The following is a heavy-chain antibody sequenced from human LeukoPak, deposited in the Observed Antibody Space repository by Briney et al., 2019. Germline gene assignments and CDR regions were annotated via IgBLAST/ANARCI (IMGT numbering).Heavy chain of an antibody. J-gene: IGHJ3*02. CDR1: GGSISSYY. Sequence: SETLSLTCTVSGGSISSYYWSWIRQHPGKGLEWIGYIYYSGSTYYNPSLKSRVTISVDTSKNQFSLKLSSVTAADTAVYYCARDDSVAYAFDIWGQGTMVTVSS. D-gene: IGHD5-24*01. V-gene: IGHV4-59*06. CDR2: IYYSGST. CDR3: ARDDSVAYAFDI.